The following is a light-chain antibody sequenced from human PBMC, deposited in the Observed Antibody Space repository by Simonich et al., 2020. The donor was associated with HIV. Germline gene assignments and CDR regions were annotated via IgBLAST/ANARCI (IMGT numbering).Light chain of an antibody. CDR2: AVS. CDR3: QQRSNWIT. Sequence: EIVMTQSPATLSVSPGERATLSCRASQSVNSNVAWDQQKPGQAPRRHIYAVSSRATGIPARFSGSGSGTEFTLTITSLQSEDFAVYYCQQRSNWITFGQGTRLEIK. J-gene: IGKJ5*01. V-gene: IGKV3-15*01. CDR1: QSVNSN.